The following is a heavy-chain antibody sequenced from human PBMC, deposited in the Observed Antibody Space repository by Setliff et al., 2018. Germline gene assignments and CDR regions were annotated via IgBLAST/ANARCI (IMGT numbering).Heavy chain of an antibody. D-gene: IGHD5-18*01. CDR1: GESFSNNY. Sequence: SETLSLTCSVYGESFSNNYWSWIRQTPGKGLEWIGESNHGGSTSYHPSLKSRLTMSVDTSTNTLYLQMNSLRGEDTAVYYCAKDLSSNTAASYFFDLWGQGTQVTVS. J-gene: IGHJ4*02. V-gene: IGHV4-34*10. CDR3: AKDLSSNTAASYFFDL. CDR2: SNHGGST.